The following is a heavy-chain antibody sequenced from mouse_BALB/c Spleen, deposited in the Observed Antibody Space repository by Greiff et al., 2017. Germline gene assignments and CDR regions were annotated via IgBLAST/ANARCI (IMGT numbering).Heavy chain of an antibody. J-gene: IGHJ4*01. CDR2: IGRGGSYT. CDR3: ARLWGHREAMDY. CDR1: GFTFSSSG. D-gene: IGHD4-1*01. Sequence: EVKLVESGGDLVKPGGSLKLSCAASGFTFSSSGMSWVHQTPEQGLEWIATIGRGGSYTYYQDSVKGRFTITGDNSKNTMYLQLSSLKSEDTAVYYCARLWGHREAMDYWGQGTSVTVSS. V-gene: IGHV5-6*01.